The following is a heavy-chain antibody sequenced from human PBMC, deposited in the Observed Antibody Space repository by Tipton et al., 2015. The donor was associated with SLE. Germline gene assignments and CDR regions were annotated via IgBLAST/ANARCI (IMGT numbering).Heavy chain of an antibody. Sequence: TLSLTCTVSGGSISSHYWSWIRQPPGKGLEWIGYIYYSGSTYYNPSLKSRVTISVDTSKNQFSLKLSSVTAADTAVYYCARGVGGDGYSYGYSDYWGQGTLVTVSS. CDR1: GGSISSHY. CDR3: ARGVGGDGYSYGYSDY. J-gene: IGHJ4*02. D-gene: IGHD5-18*01. V-gene: IGHV4-59*11. CDR2: IYYSGST.